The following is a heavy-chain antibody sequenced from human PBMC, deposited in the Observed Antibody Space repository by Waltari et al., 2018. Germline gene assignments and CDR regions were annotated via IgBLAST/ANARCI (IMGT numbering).Heavy chain of an antibody. D-gene: IGHD3-10*01. CDR2: IYYSGRV. J-gene: IGHJ4*02. Sequence: QVQLQESGAGLVKPSETLSLTCSVSGDSISDHYWSWIRQPPGKGLEWLGYIYYSGRVKYNPSLESLFTISLDTSRNHFSLGLSSVTTADTGVSYCARSDYHGSGSDFDSWGQGVLVIVSS. CDR3: ARSDYHGSGSDFDS. V-gene: IGHV4-59*11. CDR1: GDSISDHY.